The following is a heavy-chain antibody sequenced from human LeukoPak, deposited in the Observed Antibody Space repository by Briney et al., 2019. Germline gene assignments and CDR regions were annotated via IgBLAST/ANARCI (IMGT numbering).Heavy chain of an antibody. J-gene: IGHJ4*02. CDR3: ARHKQWLGKTFDY. CDR2: IYYSGST. D-gene: IGHD6-19*01. V-gene: IGHV4-39*01. CDR1: GGSISSSSYY. Sequence: PSETLSLTCTVSGGSISSSSYYWGWIRQPPGKGLEWIGSIYYSGSTYYNPSLKSRVTISVDTSKNQFSLKLRSVTAADTAVYYCARHKQWLGKTFDYWGQGTLVTVSS.